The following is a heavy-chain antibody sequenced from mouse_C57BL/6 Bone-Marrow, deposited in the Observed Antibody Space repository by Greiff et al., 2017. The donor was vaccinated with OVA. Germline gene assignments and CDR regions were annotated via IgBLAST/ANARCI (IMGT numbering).Heavy chain of an antibody. J-gene: IGHJ3*01. D-gene: IGHD2-2*01. CDR2: IYPGSGST. CDR1: GYTFTSYW. CDR3: ARREWFRREAWFAY. V-gene: IGHV1-55*01. Sequence: VQLKQPGAELVKPGASVKMSCKASGYTFTSYWITWVKQRPGQGLEWIGDIYPGSGSTNSNEKFKSKATLTVDTSSSKAYMQLSSLTSDDSAVYYCARREWFRREAWFAYWGQGTLVTVSA.